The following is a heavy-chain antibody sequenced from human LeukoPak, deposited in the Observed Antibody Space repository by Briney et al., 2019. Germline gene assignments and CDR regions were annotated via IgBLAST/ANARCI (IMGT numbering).Heavy chain of an antibody. CDR2: ISHDGNYR. Sequence: GKSLRHSCAASGFTFSAYGIHWVRQAPGKGLEWVTVISHDGNYRNYADSVKGRFTISRDDSKNTLYLQMNSLTTEDTAVYYCAKDRGGYTYYPFLSYFFDSWGQGTLVTVSS. D-gene: IGHD5-12*01. CDR1: GFTFSAYG. CDR3: AKDRGGYTYYPFLSYFFDS. J-gene: IGHJ4*02. V-gene: IGHV3-30*18.